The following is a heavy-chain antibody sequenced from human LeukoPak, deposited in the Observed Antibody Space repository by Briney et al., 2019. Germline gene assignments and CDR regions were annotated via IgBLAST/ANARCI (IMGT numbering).Heavy chain of an antibody. CDR3: ARLYSSSSHFDY. J-gene: IGHJ4*02. D-gene: IGHD6-6*01. CDR1: GGSISTCY. V-gene: IGHV4-4*07. Sequence: PSETLSLTCTVSGGSISTCYWSWIRQPAGKGLEWIGHIYTSGTTNYNPSLKSRVTMSVDTSKNQFSLKLNSVTAADTAVYYCARLYSSSSHFDYWGQGTLVTVSS. CDR2: IYTSGTT.